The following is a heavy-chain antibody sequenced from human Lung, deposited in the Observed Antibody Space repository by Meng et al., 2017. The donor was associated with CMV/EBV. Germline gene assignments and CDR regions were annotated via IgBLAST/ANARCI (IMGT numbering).Heavy chain of an antibody. V-gene: IGHV3-74*01. CDR1: GFTFSNYW. D-gene: IGHD5-24*01. CDR2: INSDGSSR. Sequence: VALGGSGGDLVYPWGSLRLSCSPSGFTFSNYWVHWVLQVPGQGLVWVPRINSDGSSRSYADPVEGRFTISRDNAKNTLYLQMDSLRVEDTAVYFCVRGVAESLGWEMGFWGQGVLVTVSS. CDR3: VRGVAESLGWEMGF. J-gene: IGHJ4*02.